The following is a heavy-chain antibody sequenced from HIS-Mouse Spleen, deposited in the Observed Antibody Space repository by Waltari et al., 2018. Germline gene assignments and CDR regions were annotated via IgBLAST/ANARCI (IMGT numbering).Heavy chain of an antibody. CDR1: GGSISSSSYY. D-gene: IGHD6-13*01. Sequence: QLQLQESGPGLVKPSETLSLTCTVSGGSISSSSYYWGWIRQPPGKGLGWIGSIDYSGCTYSNPSLKSRVTISVDTSKNQFSLKLSSVTAADTAVYYCAREIPYSSSWYDWYFDLWGRGTLVTVSS. J-gene: IGHJ2*01. CDR3: AREIPYSSSWYDWYFDL. V-gene: IGHV4-39*07. CDR2: IDYSGCT.